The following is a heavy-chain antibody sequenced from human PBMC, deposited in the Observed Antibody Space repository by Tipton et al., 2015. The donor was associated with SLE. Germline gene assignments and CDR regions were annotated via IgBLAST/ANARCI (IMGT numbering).Heavy chain of an antibody. J-gene: IGHJ4*02. D-gene: IGHD3-22*01. CDR1: GVSISDHY. Sequence: TLSLTCTVSGVSISDHYWTWIRQPPGKGLEWLAYVFYSGSSNFNRAHYNPSLMGRVTISVDTSKNQFSLHLTSVTSADTAVYYFATYFYDATGFQSVDDLVQGALVTVSS. V-gene: IGHV4-59*11. CDR3: ATYFYDATGFQSVDD. CDR2: VFYSGSS.